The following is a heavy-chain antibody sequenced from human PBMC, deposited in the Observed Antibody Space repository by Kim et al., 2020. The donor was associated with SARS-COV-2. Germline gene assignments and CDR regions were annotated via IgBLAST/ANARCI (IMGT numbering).Heavy chain of an antibody. D-gene: IGHD2-8*02. J-gene: IGHJ5*02. CDR3: ARGAIILEEGNWCDP. CDR1: GGSISSSNW. V-gene: IGHV4-4*02. Sequence: SETLSLTCAVSGGSISSSNWWSWVRQPPGKGLGWIGEIYHSGSTNYNPSLKSRVSISVDKSKNQFSLKLSSVTAADTAVYYCARGAIILEEGNWCDPWGQGTLVTVSS. CDR2: IYHSGST.